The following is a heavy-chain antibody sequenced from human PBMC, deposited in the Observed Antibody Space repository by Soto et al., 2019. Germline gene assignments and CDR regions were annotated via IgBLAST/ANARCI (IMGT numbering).Heavy chain of an antibody. D-gene: IGHD3-9*01. V-gene: IGHV1-2*04. J-gene: IGHJ6*03. CDR1: GYTFTGYY. Sequence: ASVKVSCKASGYTFTGYYMHWVRQAPGQGLEWMGWINPNSGGTNYAQKFQGWVTMTRDTSISTAYMELSRLRSDDTAVYYCARALPNTNYDIFNPPMEYYMDGWGKESRVTVSS. CDR2: INPNSGGT. CDR3: ARALPNTNYDIFNPPMEYYMDG.